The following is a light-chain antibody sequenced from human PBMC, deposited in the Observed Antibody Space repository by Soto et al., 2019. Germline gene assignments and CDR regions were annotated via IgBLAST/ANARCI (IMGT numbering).Light chain of an antibody. J-gene: IGLJ2*01. V-gene: IGLV1-44*01. CDR1: SSNIGSNT. Sequence: QSVLTQPPSASGTPGQRVTISCSGSSSNIGSNTVNWYQHLPGTAPTLLIYTNNHRPSGVPDRFSGSRSGTSASLAISSLQSEDEADYYCAAWDDSLNGPVFGGGTKVTVL. CDR2: TNN. CDR3: AAWDDSLNGPV.